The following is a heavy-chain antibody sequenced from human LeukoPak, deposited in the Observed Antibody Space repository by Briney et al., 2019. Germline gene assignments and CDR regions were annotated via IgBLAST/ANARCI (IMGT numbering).Heavy chain of an antibody. Sequence: GGSLRLSCAASGFTFSSYGMSWVRQAPGKGLEWVANIKQDGSEKYYVDSVKGRFTISRDNAKNSLYLQMNSLRAEDTAVYYCARDAPHPKYYYDSSGHMPDYWGQGTLVTVSS. CDR3: ARDAPHPKYYYDSSGHMPDY. CDR1: GFTFSSYG. D-gene: IGHD3-22*01. V-gene: IGHV3-7*01. J-gene: IGHJ4*02. CDR2: IKQDGSEK.